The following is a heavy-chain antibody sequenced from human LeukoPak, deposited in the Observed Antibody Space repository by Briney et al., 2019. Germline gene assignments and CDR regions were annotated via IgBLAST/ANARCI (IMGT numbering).Heavy chain of an antibody. V-gene: IGHV3-64D*09. J-gene: IGHJ4*02. CDR1: GFTFSDYT. CDR3: VKTYCGGDCYYSPKYYFDC. Sequence: GGSLRLSCSASGFTFSDYTMYWVRQSPGKRLECVSAIWSHGGTTFYADSVKGRFTISRDNSKNTLYLQMTSLRPDDTALYYCVKTYCGGDCYYSPKYYFDCWGQGTLVTVSS. D-gene: IGHD2-21*02. CDR2: IWSHGGTT.